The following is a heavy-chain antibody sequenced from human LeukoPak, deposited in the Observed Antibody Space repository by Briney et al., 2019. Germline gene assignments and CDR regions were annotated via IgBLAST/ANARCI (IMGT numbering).Heavy chain of an antibody. CDR3: TRAPGGSWYYFDY. CDR1: GFTFDDYA. D-gene: IGHD6-13*01. J-gene: IGHJ4*02. CDR2: ISYDGSDK. Sequence: GGSLRLSCAASGFTFDDYAMHWVRQAPGKGLEWVAVISYDGSDKFYADSVKGRFTISRDTSKNTLYLQMNSLRAEDTAVYYCTRAPGGSWYYFDYWGQGTLVTVSS. V-gene: IGHV3-30*04.